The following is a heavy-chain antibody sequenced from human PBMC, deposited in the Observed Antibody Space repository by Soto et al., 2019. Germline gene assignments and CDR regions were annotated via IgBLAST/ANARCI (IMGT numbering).Heavy chain of an antibody. J-gene: IGHJ6*02. Sequence: QITLKESGPTLVKPTQTLTLTCTFSGFSLSTSGVSVGWIRQPPGKALEWLALIYWDDDKRYSPSLKSRLTITHDTSKNQVVLRMTNMDPVDTATYYCAHSRCGGDCLQSYPSHYYYGMDVWGQGTTVTVSS. V-gene: IGHV2-5*02. D-gene: IGHD2-21*02. CDR2: IYWDDDK. CDR3: AHSRCGGDCLQSYPSHYYYGMDV. CDR1: GFSLSTSGVS.